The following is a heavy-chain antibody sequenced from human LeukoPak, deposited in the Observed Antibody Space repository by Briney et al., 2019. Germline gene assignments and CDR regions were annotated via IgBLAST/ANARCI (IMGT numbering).Heavy chain of an antibody. Sequence: ASVKVSCKASGGTFSSYAISWVRQAPGQGLEWMGRMIPILGIANYAQKFQGRVTITADKSTSTAYMELSSLRSEDTAVYYCATNPYGSGSYYYYYGMDVWGQGTTVTVSS. D-gene: IGHD3-10*01. V-gene: IGHV1-69*04. J-gene: IGHJ6*02. CDR2: MIPILGIA. CDR1: GGTFSSYA. CDR3: ATNPYGSGSYYYYYGMDV.